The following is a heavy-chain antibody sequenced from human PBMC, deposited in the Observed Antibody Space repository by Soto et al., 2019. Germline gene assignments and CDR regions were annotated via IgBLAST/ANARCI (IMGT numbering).Heavy chain of an antibody. V-gene: IGHV4-39*01. Sequence: QLQLQESGPGLVKPSETLSLTCTVSGGSISSSSYYWGWIRQPPGKGLEWIGSIYYSGSTYYNPSLKSRVTISVDTSKNQFSLKLSSVTAADTAVYYCARHRVVAAPGGFDYWGQGTLVTVSS. CDR3: ARHRVVAAPGGFDY. D-gene: IGHD2-15*01. CDR1: GGSISSSSYY. J-gene: IGHJ4*02. CDR2: IYYSGST.